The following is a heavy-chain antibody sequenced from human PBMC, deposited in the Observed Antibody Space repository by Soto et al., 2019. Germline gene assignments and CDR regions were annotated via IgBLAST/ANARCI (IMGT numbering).Heavy chain of an antibody. D-gene: IGHD2-2*02. Sequence: SETLSLTCTVYSGSVISGTYYWSWIRQPPGKRLEWIGYIYYSGSTNYNPSLKSRVTISVDTSKNQFSLKLSSVTAADTAVYYCASVTRTCISTSCYRYYYGMDVWGQGTTVTVS. CDR2: IYYSGST. J-gene: IGHJ6*02. CDR1: SGSVISGTYY. V-gene: IGHV4-61*01. CDR3: ASVTRTCISTSCYRYYYGMDV.